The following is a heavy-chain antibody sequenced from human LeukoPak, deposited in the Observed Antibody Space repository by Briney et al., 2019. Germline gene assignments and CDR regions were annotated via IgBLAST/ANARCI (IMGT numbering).Heavy chain of an antibody. V-gene: IGHV3-33*01. CDR3: AREYSGSYYVAAFDV. J-gene: IGHJ3*01. CDR2: IRSDGNNQ. CDR1: GFTFNNYG. Sequence: PGGSLRLSCAASGFTFNNYGMHWVRQAPGKGLEWVAIIRSDGNNQNYVGSVKGRFTVSRDKFKNTLYLQMNSLRAEDTAVYYCAREYSGSYYVAAFDVWGQGTMVTVSS. D-gene: IGHD1-26*01.